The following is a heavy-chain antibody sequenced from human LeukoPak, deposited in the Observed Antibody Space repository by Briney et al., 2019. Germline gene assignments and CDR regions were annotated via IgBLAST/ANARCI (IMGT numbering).Heavy chain of an antibody. CDR3: ARTGGDYGDWFDP. D-gene: IGHD4-17*01. Sequence: GGSQRLSCAASGFTFSSYSMNWVRQAPGKGLEWVSSISSSSSYIYYADSVKGRFTISRDNAKNSLYLQMNSLRAEDTAVYYCARTGGDYGDWFDPWGQGTLVTVSS. J-gene: IGHJ5*02. CDR2: ISSSSSYI. CDR1: GFTFSSYS. V-gene: IGHV3-21*01.